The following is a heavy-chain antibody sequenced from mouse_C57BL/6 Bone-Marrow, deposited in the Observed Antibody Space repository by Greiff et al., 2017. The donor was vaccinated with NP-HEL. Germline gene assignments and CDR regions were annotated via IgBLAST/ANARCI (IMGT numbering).Heavy chain of an antibody. Sequence: EVKLVESGGGLVQPGGSLSLSCAASGFTFTDYYMSWVRQPPGKALEWLGFIRNKANGYTTEYSASVKGRFTISRDKSQSSLYRQMNAMRAEDSATYDCARSDYGNPDYWGKGTTLTVSS. CDR1: GFTFTDYY. CDR3: ARSDYGNPDY. D-gene: IGHD2-1*01. CDR2: IRNKANGYTT. J-gene: IGHJ2*01. V-gene: IGHV7-3*01.